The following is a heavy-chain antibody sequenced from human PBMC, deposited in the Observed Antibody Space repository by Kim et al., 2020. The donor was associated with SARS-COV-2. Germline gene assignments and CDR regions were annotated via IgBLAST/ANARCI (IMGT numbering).Heavy chain of an antibody. Sequence: ASVKVSCKASGYTFTSYGISWVRQAPGQGLEWMGWISAYNGNTNYAQKLQGRVTMTTDTSTSTAYMELRSLRSDDTAVYYCARVASSSYDFWSGYFYYFDYWGQGTLVTVSS. D-gene: IGHD3-3*01. CDR1: GYTFTSYG. V-gene: IGHV1-18*01. CDR2: ISAYNGNT. J-gene: IGHJ4*02. CDR3: ARVASSSYDFWSGYFYYFDY.